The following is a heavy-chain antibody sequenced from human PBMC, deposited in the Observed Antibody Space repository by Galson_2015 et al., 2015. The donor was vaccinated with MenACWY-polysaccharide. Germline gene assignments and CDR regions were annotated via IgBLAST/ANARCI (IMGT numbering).Heavy chain of an antibody. CDR2: ISSDGSST. CDR1: GFTFSSYW. Sequence: SLRLSCAASGFTFSSYWMHWVRQAPGKGLVWVSRISSDGSSTHYADSVKGRFTISRDNARNTLYLQMNSLRAEDTAVYYCASSSDYIWYFDLWGRGTLVTVSS. CDR3: ASSSDYIWYFDL. J-gene: IGHJ2*01. D-gene: IGHD3-10*01. V-gene: IGHV3-74*01.